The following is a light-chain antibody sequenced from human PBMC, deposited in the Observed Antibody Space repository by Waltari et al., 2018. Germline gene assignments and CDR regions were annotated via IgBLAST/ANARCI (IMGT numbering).Light chain of an antibody. J-gene: IGKJ4*01. CDR2: GAS. CDR1: QTIIADY. CDR3: QQYGTSSALT. V-gene: IGKV3-20*01. Sequence: EIVLTQSPGTLSLSPGESATLSCRASQTIIADYLAWYQQKPGQPPRLLLYGASNRATGIPDRFRGSGSGTDFTLTISRLEPEDYAVYHCQQYGTSSALTFGGGTKVEIK.